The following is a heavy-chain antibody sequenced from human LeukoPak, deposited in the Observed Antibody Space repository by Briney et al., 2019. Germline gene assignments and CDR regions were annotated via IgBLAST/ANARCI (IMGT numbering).Heavy chain of an antibody. Sequence: VSVKVSCKASGYTFTDYYMHWVRQAPGQGLEWMGWINPNSGGTKYAQKFQGRVTMTRDTSISTAYMELTRLRSDDTAVYFCARVIHYFGSGTYRYDFDYWGQGTLVTVSS. CDR3: ARVIHYFGSGTYRYDFDY. V-gene: IGHV1-2*02. CDR1: GYTFTDYY. CDR2: INPNSGGT. J-gene: IGHJ4*02. D-gene: IGHD3-10*01.